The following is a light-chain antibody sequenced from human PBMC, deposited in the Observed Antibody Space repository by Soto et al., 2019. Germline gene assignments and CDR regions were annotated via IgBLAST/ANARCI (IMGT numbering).Light chain of an antibody. Sequence: DIVMTQSPDSLAVSLGERATINCKSSQSVLYSSNNKNYLAWYQQKPGQPPKLLIYWASTRESGVPDRFSGSGSGTDFTLTISSLQAEAVAVYYCQQYYLTPLTFGGGTKVEIK. V-gene: IGKV4-1*01. CDR3: QQYYLTPLT. CDR2: WAS. J-gene: IGKJ4*01. CDR1: QSVLYSSNNKNY.